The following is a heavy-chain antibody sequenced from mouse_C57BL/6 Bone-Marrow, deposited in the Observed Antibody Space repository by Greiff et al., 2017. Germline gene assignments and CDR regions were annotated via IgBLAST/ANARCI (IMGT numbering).Heavy chain of an antibody. CDR1: GYAFSSYW. Sequence: VQLQQSGAELVKPGASVTISCKASGYAFSSYWMNWVKQRPGKGLEWIGQIYPGDGDTNYNGKFKGKATLTADKSSSTAYMQLSSLASEDSAVYFCARSGPSDGEAAWFADWGQGALVTVSA. V-gene: IGHV1-80*01. D-gene: IGHD2-13*01. CDR2: IYPGDGDT. J-gene: IGHJ3*01. CDR3: ARSGPSDGEAAWFAD.